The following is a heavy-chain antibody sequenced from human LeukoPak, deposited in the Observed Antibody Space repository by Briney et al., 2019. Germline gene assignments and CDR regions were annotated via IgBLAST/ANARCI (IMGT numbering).Heavy chain of an antibody. Sequence: GGSLRLSCAASGFTFSSYGMHWVRQAPGKGLEWVAVISYDGSNKYYADSVKGRFTISRDNSKNTPYLQMNSLRAEDTAVYYCAKDRGSRTGTTNSGMDVWGQGTTVTVSS. V-gene: IGHV3-30*18. CDR2: ISYDGSNK. J-gene: IGHJ6*02. D-gene: IGHD1-7*01. CDR3: AKDRGSRTGTTNSGMDV. CDR1: GFTFSSYG.